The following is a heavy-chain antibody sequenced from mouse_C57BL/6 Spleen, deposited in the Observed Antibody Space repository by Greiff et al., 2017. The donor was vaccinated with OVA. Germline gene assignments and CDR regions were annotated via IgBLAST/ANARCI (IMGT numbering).Heavy chain of an antibody. Sequence: VQLQQSGPELVKPGASVKISCKASGYTFTDYYMNWVKQSHGKSLEWIGDINPNNGGTSYNQKFKGKATLTVDKSSSTAYMELRSLTSEDSAVYYCARKDNCFDYWGQGTTLTVSS. V-gene: IGHV1-26*01. J-gene: IGHJ2*01. CDR3: ARKDNCFDY. CDR1: GYTFTDYY. CDR2: INPNNGGT.